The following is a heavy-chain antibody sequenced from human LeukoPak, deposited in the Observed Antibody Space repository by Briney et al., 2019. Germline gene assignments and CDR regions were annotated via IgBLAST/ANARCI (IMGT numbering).Heavy chain of an antibody. V-gene: IGHV3-23*01. CDR2: ISGSGGST. CDR1: GFTFSSYA. Sequence: PGGSLRLSCAASGFTFSSYAMSWVRQAPGKGLEWVSAISGSGGSTYYADSVKGRFTISRDNTKNTLYLQMNSLRAEDTAVYYCAKVWGAQWLVFPYWGQGTLVTVSS. CDR3: AKVWGAQWLVFPY. D-gene: IGHD6-19*01. J-gene: IGHJ4*02.